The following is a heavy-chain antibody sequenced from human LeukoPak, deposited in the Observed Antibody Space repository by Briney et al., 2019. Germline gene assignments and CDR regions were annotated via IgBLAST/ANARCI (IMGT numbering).Heavy chain of an antibody. CDR1: GFTVSGNY. J-gene: IGHJ4*02. CDR3: AREGPDYFDY. V-gene: IGHV3-66*01. CDR2: IYSGGTT. Sequence: PGGSLRLSCAASGFTVSGNYMSWVRQAPVKGLEWVSLIYSGGTTYYADSVKGRFAISRDNSKNTLYLQMNSLRVEDTAVYYCAREGPDYFDYWGQGTLVTVSS.